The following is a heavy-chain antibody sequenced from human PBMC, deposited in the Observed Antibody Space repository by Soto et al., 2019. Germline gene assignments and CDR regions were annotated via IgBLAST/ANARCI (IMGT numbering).Heavy chain of an antibody. CDR2: ISYDGSNK. D-gene: IGHD3-9*01. V-gene: IGHV3-30-3*01. J-gene: IGHJ4*02. CDR1: GFTVSSYA. Sequence: GGSLRLSCAASGFTVSSYAMHWVRQAPGKGLEWVAVISYDGSNKYYADSVKGRFTISRDNSKNTLYLQMNSLRAEDTAVYYCARDDDFLTDYIDYWGQGTLVTVSS. CDR3: ARDDDFLTDYIDY.